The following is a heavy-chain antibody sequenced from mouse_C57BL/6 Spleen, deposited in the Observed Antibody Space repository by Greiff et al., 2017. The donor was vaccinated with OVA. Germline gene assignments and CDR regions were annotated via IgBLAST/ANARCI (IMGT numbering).Heavy chain of an antibody. CDR1: GYTFTDYN. CDR3: ARSDYGNYEGFDY. J-gene: IGHJ2*01. Sequence: VQLKESGPELVKPGASVKIPCKASGYTFTDYNMDWVKQSHGKSLEWIGDINPNNGGTIYNQKFKGKATLTVDKSSSTAYMELRSLTSEDTAVYYCARSDYGNYEGFDYWGQGTTLTVSS. CDR2: INPNNGGT. D-gene: IGHD2-1*01. V-gene: IGHV1-18*01.